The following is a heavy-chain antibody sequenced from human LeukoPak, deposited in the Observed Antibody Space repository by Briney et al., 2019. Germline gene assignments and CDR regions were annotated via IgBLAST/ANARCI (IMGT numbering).Heavy chain of an antibody. J-gene: IGHJ4*02. Sequence: PSETLSLTCTVSGGSISSYYWSWIRQPPGKGLEWIGYIYYGGSTNYNPSLKSRVTISVDTSKNQFSLKLSSVTAADTAVYYCARDNYYYDSSGYYEYFDYWGQGTLVTVSS. CDR1: GGSISSYY. CDR3: ARDNYYYDSSGYYEYFDY. D-gene: IGHD3-22*01. V-gene: IGHV4-59*01. CDR2: IYYGGST.